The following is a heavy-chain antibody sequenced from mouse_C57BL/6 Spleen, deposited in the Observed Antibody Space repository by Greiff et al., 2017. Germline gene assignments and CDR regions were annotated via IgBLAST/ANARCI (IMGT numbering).Heavy chain of an antibody. V-gene: IGHV1-61*01. D-gene: IGHD2-4*01. CDR1: GYTFTSYW. CDR2: IYPSDSET. Sequence: VQLQQPGAELVRPGSSVKLSCKASGYTFTSYWMDWVKQRPGQGLEWIGNIYPSDSETHYNQKFKDKATLTVDKSSSTAYMQLSSLTSEDSAVYYCARYDYDGAVFAYWGQGTLVTVSA. CDR3: ARYDYDGAVFAY. J-gene: IGHJ3*01.